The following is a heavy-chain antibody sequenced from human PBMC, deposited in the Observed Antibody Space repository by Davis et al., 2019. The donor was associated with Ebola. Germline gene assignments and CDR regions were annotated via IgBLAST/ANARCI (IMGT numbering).Heavy chain of an antibody. CDR3: AGGAIAVAYGMDV. D-gene: IGHD6-19*01. J-gene: IGHJ6*02. CDR1: GGSISSGGYY. CDR2: IYYSGST. V-gene: IGHV4-31*03. Sequence: PSETLSLTCTVSGGSISSGGYYWSWIRQHPGKGLEWIGYIYYSGSTYYNPSLKSRVTISVDTSKNQFSLKLSSVTAADTAVYYCAGGAIAVAYGMDVWGQGTTVTVSS.